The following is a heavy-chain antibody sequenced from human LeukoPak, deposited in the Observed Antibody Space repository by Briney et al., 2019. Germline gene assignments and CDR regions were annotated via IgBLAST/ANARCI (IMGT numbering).Heavy chain of an antibody. D-gene: IGHD3-10*01. CDR2: INPNSGGT. Sequence: ASLKVSCKASGYTFTGYYMHWVRQALGQGLEWMGWINPNSGGTNYAQKFQGRVTMTRDTSISTAYMELSRLRSDDTAVYYCARVLWFGELFPFDYWGQGTLVTVSS. J-gene: IGHJ4*02. CDR3: ARVLWFGELFPFDY. V-gene: IGHV1-2*02. CDR1: GYTFTGYY.